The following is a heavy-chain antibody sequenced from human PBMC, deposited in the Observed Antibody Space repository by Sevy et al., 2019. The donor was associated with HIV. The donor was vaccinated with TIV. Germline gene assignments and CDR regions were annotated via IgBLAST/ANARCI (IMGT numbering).Heavy chain of an antibody. CDR2: ISSSSSYI. D-gene: IGHD2-8*02. J-gene: IGHJ4*02. Sequence: GGSLRLFCAASGFTFSSYSMNWVRQAPGKGLEWVSSISSSSSYIYYVVSVKGRLTISREKAKNSLYLQMNSLIAEDTAVYYCARGYCTGGVCSYIGEDFDYWGQGTLVTVSS. V-gene: IGHV3-21*01. CDR3: ARGYCTGGVCSYIGEDFDY. CDR1: GFTFSSYS.